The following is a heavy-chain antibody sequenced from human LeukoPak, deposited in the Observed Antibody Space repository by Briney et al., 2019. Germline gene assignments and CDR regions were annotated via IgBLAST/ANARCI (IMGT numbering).Heavy chain of an antibody. CDR2: IKLDGSEK. Sequence: GGSLGLSCAASGFTFSSHWMSWARQAPGKGLEWVANIKLDGSEKYYVDSVKGRFTISRDNAKNSLYLQMNSLRVEDTAVYYCARGVYGSGSSHDYWGQGTLVTFSS. CDR1: GFTFSSHW. V-gene: IGHV3-7*01. D-gene: IGHD3-10*01. CDR3: ARGVYGSGSSHDY. J-gene: IGHJ4*02.